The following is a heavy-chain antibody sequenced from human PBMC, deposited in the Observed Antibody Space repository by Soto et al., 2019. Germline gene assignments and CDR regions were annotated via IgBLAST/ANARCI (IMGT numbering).Heavy chain of an antibody. CDR2: INHSGST. D-gene: IGHD5-12*01. CDR1: GGSFSGYY. J-gene: IGHJ6*03. CDR3: ARLSIVATMHYYYYMDV. V-gene: IGHV4-34*01. Sequence: PSETLSLTCAVYGGSFSGYYWSWIRQPPGKGLEWIGEINHSGSTNYNPSLKSRVTISVDTSKNQFSLKLSSVTAADTAVYYCARLSIVATMHYYYYMDVWGKGTTVTVSS.